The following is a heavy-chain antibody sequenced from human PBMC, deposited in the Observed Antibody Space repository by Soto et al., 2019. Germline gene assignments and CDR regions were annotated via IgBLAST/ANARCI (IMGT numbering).Heavy chain of an antibody. J-gene: IGHJ6*03. CDR1: GYTFTSYD. V-gene: IGHV1-8*01. D-gene: IGHD3-10*01. CDR3: ASLNLKYYYGSGSYYKEDYYYMDV. Sequence: ASVKVSCKASGYTFTSYDINWVRQATGQGLEWMGWMNPNSGNTGYAQKFQGRVTMTRNTSISTAYMELSSLRSEDTAVYYCASLNLKYYYGSGSYYKEDYYYMDVWGKGATVTVSS. CDR2: MNPNSGNT.